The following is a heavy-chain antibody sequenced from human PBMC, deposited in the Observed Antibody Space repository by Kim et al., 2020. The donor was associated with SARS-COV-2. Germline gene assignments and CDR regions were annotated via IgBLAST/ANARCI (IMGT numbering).Heavy chain of an antibody. CDR3: ARDPGDGYNPIDY. Sequence: YEQKIQGRVTMTTDTSTSTAYMELRSLRSDDTAVYYCARDPGDGYNPIDYWGQGTLVTVSS. J-gene: IGHJ4*02. V-gene: IGHV1-18*01. D-gene: IGHD5-12*01.